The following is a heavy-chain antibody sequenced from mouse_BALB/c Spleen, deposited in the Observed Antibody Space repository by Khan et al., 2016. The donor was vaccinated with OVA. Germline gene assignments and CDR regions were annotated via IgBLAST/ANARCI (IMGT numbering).Heavy chain of an antibody. V-gene: IGHV1S81*02. CDR2: INPGNGDS. J-gene: IGHJ3*01. Sequence: QVQLQQSGAELVRPGASVKLSCKASGYNFTSYYLYWVKQRPGQGLEWIGEINPGNGDSNFNEKFKSKATLTADKSSYTAYMQFSSLTSEDSAVYYCTRAGGGSFAYWGQGTLVTVSA. D-gene: IGHD1-1*02. CDR3: TRAGGGSFAY. CDR1: GYNFTSYY.